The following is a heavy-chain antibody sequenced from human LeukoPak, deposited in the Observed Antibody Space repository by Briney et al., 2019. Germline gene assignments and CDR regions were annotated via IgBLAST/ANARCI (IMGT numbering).Heavy chain of an antibody. CDR2: IYDSGST. Sequence: SETLSLTCTFSGGSIRSSYYYWGWIRQPPGEGLEWIGSIYDSGSTSYNPSPKSRVTISVDTSKNQFSLKLNSVTAADTAVYSCARHYWPWGQGTLVTVSS. CDR1: GGSIRSSYYY. J-gene: IGHJ5*02. D-gene: IGHD2-15*01. V-gene: IGHV4-39*01. CDR3: ARHYWP.